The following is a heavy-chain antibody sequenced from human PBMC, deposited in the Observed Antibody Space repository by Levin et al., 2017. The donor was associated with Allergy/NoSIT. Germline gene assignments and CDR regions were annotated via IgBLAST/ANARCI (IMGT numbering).Heavy chain of an antibody. CDR3: STGDLSESFHAFDI. CDR2: IKRSADGGTT. Sequence: GGSLRLSCAASGFTFSDVWMTWFRQTPGKGLEWVGRIKRSADGGTTDYAAPVKGRFSISRDDSRSMVFLQMNSLKTDDTAVYYCSTGDLSESFHAFDIWGQGTVVAVSS. V-gene: IGHV3-15*01. J-gene: IGHJ3*02. D-gene: IGHD1-26*01. CDR1: GFTFSDVW.